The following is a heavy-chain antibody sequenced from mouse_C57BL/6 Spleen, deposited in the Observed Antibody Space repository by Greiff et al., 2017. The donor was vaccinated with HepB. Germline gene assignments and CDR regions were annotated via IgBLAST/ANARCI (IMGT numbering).Heavy chain of an antibody. V-gene: IGHV3-6*01. CDR2: ISYDGSN. D-gene: IGHD4-1*01. Sequence: VQLKESGPGLVKPSQSLSLTCSVTGYSITSGYYWNWIRQFPGNKLEWMGYISYDGSNNYNPSLKNRISITRDTSKNQFFLKLNSVTTEDTATYYCARPLGRGYAMDYWGQGTSVTVSS. CDR3: ARPLGRGYAMDY. CDR1: GYSITSGYY. J-gene: IGHJ4*01.